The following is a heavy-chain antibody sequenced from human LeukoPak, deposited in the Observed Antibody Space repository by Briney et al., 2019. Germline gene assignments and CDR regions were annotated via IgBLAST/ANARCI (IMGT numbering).Heavy chain of an antibody. CDR3: ARVHCSGGCCYGEVFDY. D-gene: IGHD2-15*01. Sequence: ASVKVSCKASGYIFTNYYLHWVRQAPGQGLEWVGIINPADASTSYAQKFQGRVTMTRDTSTSTVYMDLSSLRSEDTAMYYCARVHCSGGCCYGEVFDYWGQGTLVTVSS. CDR1: GYIFTNYY. CDR2: INPADAST. V-gene: IGHV1-46*01. J-gene: IGHJ4*02.